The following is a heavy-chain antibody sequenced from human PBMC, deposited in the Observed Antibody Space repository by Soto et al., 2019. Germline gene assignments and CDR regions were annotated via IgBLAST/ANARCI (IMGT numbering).Heavy chain of an antibody. V-gene: IGHV3-48*01. CDR1: GFTFSSYS. D-gene: IGHD6-13*01. CDR2: ITSSSTTI. J-gene: IGHJ4*02. CDR3: AKWSGYSSTWRFAY. Sequence: GGSLRLSCAAFGFTFSSYSMNWVRQAPGKGLEWISYITSSSTTISYADSVKGRFTISRDNAKNSLYLQMNSLRAEDTAVYYCAKWSGYSSTWRFAYWGQGTLVTVSS.